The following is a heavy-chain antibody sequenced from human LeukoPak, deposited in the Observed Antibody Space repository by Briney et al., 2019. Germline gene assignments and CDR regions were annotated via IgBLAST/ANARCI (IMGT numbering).Heavy chain of an antibody. J-gene: IGHJ4*02. CDR3: ARDPSPYYDFWSGYYSGGIVDY. CDR2: ISSGGPI. CDR1: GFTVISNH. D-gene: IGHD3-3*01. V-gene: IGHV3-53*01. Sequence: GGSLRLSCAASGFTVISNHMSWVRQAPGKGLEWVSVISSGGPIYYADSVKGRFTISRDNSKNTLYLQMNSLRAEDTAVYYCARDPSPYYDFWSGYYSGGIVDYWGQGTLVTVSS.